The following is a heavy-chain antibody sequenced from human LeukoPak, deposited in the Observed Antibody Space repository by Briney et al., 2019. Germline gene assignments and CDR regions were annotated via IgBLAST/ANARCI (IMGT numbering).Heavy chain of an antibody. CDR3: ATNWNYVVYYYYMDV. D-gene: IGHD1-7*01. CDR2: IYDSGST. Sequence: SETLSLTCTVSGGSINSYYWSWIRQPPGKGLEWIGYIYDSGSTNYNPSLKSRVTISVDTSKNQFSLKLSSVTAADTAVYYCATNWNYVVYYYYMDVWGKGTTVTVSS. J-gene: IGHJ6*03. V-gene: IGHV4-59*12. CDR1: GGSINSYY.